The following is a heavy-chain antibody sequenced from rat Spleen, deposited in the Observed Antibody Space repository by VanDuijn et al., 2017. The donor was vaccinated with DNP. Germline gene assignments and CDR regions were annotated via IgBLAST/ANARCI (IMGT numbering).Heavy chain of an antibody. Sequence: EVQLVESGGGLVQPERSLKLSCEASGFTFSDYAMAWVRQAPKKGLEWVATISYDGSRTYYRDSVKGRFTISRDNAKSTLYLQMDSLRSEDTATYYCAREGADYWGQGVMVTVSS. J-gene: IGHJ2*01. D-gene: IGHD1-11*01. CDR3: AREGADY. CDR1: GFTFSDYA. CDR2: ISYDGSRT. V-gene: IGHV5-17*01.